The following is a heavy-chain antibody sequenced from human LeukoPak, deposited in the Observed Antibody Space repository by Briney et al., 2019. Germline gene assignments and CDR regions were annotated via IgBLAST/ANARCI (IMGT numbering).Heavy chain of an antibody. Sequence: GGSLRLSCAASGFTFSSYAMSWVRQAPGKGLEWVSAISGSGGSTYYADSVKGRFTISRDNSKNTLYLQMNSLRAEDTAVYYCAKDRQGTTDVDIRWDYWGQGTLVTVSS. D-gene: IGHD5-12*01. CDR3: AKDRQGTTDVDIRWDY. V-gene: IGHV3-23*01. CDR1: GFTFSSYA. J-gene: IGHJ4*02. CDR2: ISGSGGST.